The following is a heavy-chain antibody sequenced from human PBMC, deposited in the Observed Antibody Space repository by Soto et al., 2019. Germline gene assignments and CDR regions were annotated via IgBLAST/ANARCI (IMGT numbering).Heavy chain of an antibody. J-gene: IGHJ4*02. Sequence: PSETLSLTCAVYDESFTFYYWGWIRQPPGKGLEWIGEINHSGSTNYNPSLKSRVTISVDTSKNQFSLKLNSVTAADAVVYYCARLKPGVVRRILDYWGQGTLVTVSS. CDR3: ARLKPGVVRRILDY. V-gene: IGHV4-34*01. CDR1: DESFTFYY. CDR2: INHSGST. D-gene: IGHD3-10*01.